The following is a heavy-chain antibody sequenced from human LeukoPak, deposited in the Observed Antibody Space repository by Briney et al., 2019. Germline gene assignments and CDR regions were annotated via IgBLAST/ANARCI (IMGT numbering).Heavy chain of an antibody. CDR3: AREIDRDDYNRFFDY. V-gene: IGHV3-30-3*01. CDR2: ISYDGSNK. Sequence: GGSLRLSCAASGFTFSSYAMHWVRQAPGKGLEWVAVISYDGSNKYYADSVKGRFTISRDNSKNTLYLQMNSLRAEDTAVYYCAREIDRDDYNRFFDYWGQGALVTVSS. D-gene: IGHD5-24*01. J-gene: IGHJ4*02. CDR1: GFTFSSYA.